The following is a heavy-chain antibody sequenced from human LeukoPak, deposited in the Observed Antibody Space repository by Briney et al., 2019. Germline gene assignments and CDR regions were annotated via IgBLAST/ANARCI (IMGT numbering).Heavy chain of an antibody. Sequence: SGGSLRLSCAASGFTFSDYYMSWIRQAPGKGLEWVSYISSSSSYTNYADSVKGRFTISRDNAKSSLYLQMNSLRAEDTAVYYCARDRAVAGTADMDYWGQGTLVTVSS. CDR2: ISSSSSYT. J-gene: IGHJ4*02. CDR1: GFTFSDYY. V-gene: IGHV3-11*06. D-gene: IGHD6-19*01. CDR3: ARDRAVAGTADMDY.